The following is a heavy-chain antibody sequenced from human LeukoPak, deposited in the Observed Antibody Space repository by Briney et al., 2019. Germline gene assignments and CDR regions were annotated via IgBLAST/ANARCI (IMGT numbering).Heavy chain of an antibody. D-gene: IGHD3-22*01. J-gene: IGHJ4*02. Sequence: GGSLRLSCTASGFNFGDYAMSWFRQAPGKGLEWVGFIRSKAYGGTTEYAASVKGRFTISRDDSKSIAYLQMNSLKTEDTAVYYCASTIEEYYYDSSGYDSYGDYWGQGTLVTVSS. CDR3: ASTIEEYYYDSSGYDSYGDY. V-gene: IGHV3-49*03. CDR2: IRSKAYGGTT. CDR1: GFNFGDYA.